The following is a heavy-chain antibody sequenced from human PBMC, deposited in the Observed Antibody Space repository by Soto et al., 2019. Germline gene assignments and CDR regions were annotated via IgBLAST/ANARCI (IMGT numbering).Heavy chain of an antibody. CDR3: ARDNSRTFPAAPGEKKSDSSGWWFDP. Sequence: ASVKVSCKASGISFINHYVHWVRQAPGQGPEWMGVINPAGSVTVYALKLQDRVTVTRDTSTSTVYMELNSLTSEDTAIYYCARDNSRTFPAAPGEKKSDSSGWWFDPWGQ. V-gene: IGHV1-46*03. CDR1: GISFINHY. D-gene: IGHD6-13*01. CDR2: INPAGSVT. J-gene: IGHJ5*02.